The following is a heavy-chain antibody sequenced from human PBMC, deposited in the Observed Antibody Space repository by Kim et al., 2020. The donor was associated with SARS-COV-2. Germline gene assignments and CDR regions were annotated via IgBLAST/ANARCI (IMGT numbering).Heavy chain of an antibody. D-gene: IGHD1-26*01. J-gene: IGHJ4*02. V-gene: IGHV3-30*04. Sequence: GGSLRLSCAASGFTFSSYAMHWVRQAPGKGLEWVAVISYDGSNKYYADSVKGRFTISRDNSKNTLYLQMNSLRAEDTAVYYCARDRPLSSSYYGVFDYWGQGTLVTVSS. CDR3: ARDRPLSSSYYGVFDY. CDR2: ISYDGSNK. CDR1: GFTFSSYA.